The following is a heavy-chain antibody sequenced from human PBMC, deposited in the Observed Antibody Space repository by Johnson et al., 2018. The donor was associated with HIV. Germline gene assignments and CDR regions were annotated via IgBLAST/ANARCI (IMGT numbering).Heavy chain of an antibody. CDR1: GFTFDDYA. CDR2: ISWNSGSI. Sequence: VQLVESGGGLVQPGRSLRLSCAASGFTFDDYAMHWVRQAPGKGLEWVSGISWNSGSIGYADSVKGRFTISRDNAKNSRYLQLNSLRAEDTALYYCAKDRVGAGPYAFYIWGEGTMVTGSA. V-gene: IGHV3-9*01. J-gene: IGHJ3*02. D-gene: IGHD1-26*01. CDR3: AKDRVGAGPYAFYI.